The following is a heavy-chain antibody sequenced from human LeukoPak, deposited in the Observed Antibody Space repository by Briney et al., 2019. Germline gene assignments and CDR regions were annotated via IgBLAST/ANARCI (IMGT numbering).Heavy chain of an antibody. D-gene: IGHD4-23*01. V-gene: IGHV3-73*01. Sequence: GGSLRLSCAASGFTFSVSAIHWVRQASGEGLEWVGRIRSKANSYATAYAASVKGRFTISRDDSKNTAYLQMNSLKTEDTAVYYCTRRYGGNPGSNWFDPWGQGTLVTVSS. CDR3: TRRYGGNPGSNWFDP. CDR1: GFTFSVSA. CDR2: IRSKANSYAT. J-gene: IGHJ5*02.